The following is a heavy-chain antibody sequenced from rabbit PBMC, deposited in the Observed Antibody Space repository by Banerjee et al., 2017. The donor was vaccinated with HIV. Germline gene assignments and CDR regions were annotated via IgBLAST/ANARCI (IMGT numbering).Heavy chain of an antibody. J-gene: IGHJ4*01. V-gene: IGHV1S45*01. D-gene: IGHD2-1*01. Sequence: SLGCLVTPGVTLTLTCKASGIAFSRSDWICWVRQAPGKGLEWIACIYAGSEGYTYYASWAKGRFTIAKTSSTTVTLQITILTAADTATYFCARDMDYALGSAIDRNVWGPGT. CDR1: GIAFSRSDW. CDR3: ARDMDYALGSAIDRNV. CDR2: IYAGSEGYT.